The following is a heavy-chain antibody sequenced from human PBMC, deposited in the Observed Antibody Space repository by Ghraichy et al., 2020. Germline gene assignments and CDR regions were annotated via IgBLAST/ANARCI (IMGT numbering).Heavy chain of an antibody. V-gene: IGHV2-26*01. J-gene: IGHJ4*02. CDR2: IFSNDEK. D-gene: IGHD6-19*01. Sequence: SGPTLVKPTETLTLTCTVSGFSLSNARMGVSWIRQPPGKALEWLAHIFSNDEKSYSTSLKSRLTISKDTSKSQVVLTMTNMDPVDTATYYCARYKYASGTYSSGWYYYLRYWGQGTLVTVSS. CDR1: GFSLSNARMG. CDR3: ARYKYASGTYSSGWYYYLRY.